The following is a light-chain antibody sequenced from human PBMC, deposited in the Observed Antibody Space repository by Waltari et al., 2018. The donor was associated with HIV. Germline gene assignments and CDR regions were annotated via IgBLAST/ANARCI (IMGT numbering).Light chain of an antibody. Sequence: SSALTQPPSLSGSPAQKRRVPCSGVKLGATSVCWYQQKPCKSPVLIIYEDTKRPSGIPARFSASTSGDTATLTISGTQSVDEADYYCQAWGTSPAVFGTGTRVTVL. CDR2: EDT. CDR1: KLGATS. J-gene: IGLJ1*01. CDR3: QAWGTSPAV. V-gene: IGLV3-1*01.